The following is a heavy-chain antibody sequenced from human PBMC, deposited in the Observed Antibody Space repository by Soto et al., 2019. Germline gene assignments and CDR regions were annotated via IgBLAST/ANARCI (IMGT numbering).Heavy chain of an antibody. J-gene: IGHJ4*02. CDR1: GYTLTELS. CDR2: FDPV. Sequence: GSVKVSCKVSGYTLTELSMHWVRQAPGKGLEWMGSFDPVYAQKFQGRVTMTEDTSADTAYMELSSLRSDDTAVYYCATDLYSNSSPVYWGQGTLVTVSS. CDR3: ATDLYSNSSPVY. V-gene: IGHV1-24*01. D-gene: IGHD6-6*01.